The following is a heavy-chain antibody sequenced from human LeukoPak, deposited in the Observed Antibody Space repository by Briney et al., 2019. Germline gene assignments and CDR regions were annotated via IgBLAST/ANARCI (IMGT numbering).Heavy chain of an antibody. CDR3: ASIPRYDQLLTDSRAYYGMDV. J-gene: IGHJ6*02. Sequence: SVKVSCKASGGTFSSYAISWVRQAPGQGLEWMGGIIPIFGTANYAQKFQGRVTITADESTSTAYMELSSLRSEDTAVYYCASIPRYDQLLTDSRAYYGMDVWGQGTTVTVSS. CDR1: GGTFSSYA. D-gene: IGHD2-2*01. V-gene: IGHV1-69*13. CDR2: IIPIFGTA.